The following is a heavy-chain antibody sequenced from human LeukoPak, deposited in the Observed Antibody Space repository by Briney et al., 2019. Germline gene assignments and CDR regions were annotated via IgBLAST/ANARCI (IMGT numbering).Heavy chain of an antibody. J-gene: IGHJ4*02. CDR1: GFTFSDYW. CDR3: ARNRGHQQFDY. D-gene: IGHD1/OR15-1a*01. CDR2: IKEDGTYI. Sequence: GGSLRLSCAASGFTFSDYWLDWVRQAPGKGLEWLGNIKEDGTYINYFKSVKGRFTISRDNAKNSLYLQMNSLRAEDTAVYYCARNRGHQQFDYWGQGTLVTVSS. V-gene: IGHV3-7*01.